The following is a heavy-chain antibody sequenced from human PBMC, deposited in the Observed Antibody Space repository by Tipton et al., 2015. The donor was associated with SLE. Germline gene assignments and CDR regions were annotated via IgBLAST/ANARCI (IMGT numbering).Heavy chain of an antibody. Sequence: SLRLSCTASGFTFGDYAMSWVRQAPGKGLEWVGFIRSKAYGGTTEYAASAKGRFTISRDDSKSIAYLQMNSLKTEDTAVYYCTRAYAGGYSYGGFDYWGQGTLGTVSS. V-gene: IGHV3-49*04. J-gene: IGHJ4*02. CDR2: IRSKAYGGTT. CDR1: GFTFGDYA. D-gene: IGHD5-18*01. CDR3: TRAYAGGYSYGGFDY.